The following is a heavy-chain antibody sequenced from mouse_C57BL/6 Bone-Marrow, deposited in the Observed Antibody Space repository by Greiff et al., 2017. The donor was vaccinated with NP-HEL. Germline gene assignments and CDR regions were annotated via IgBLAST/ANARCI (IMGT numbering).Heavy chain of an antibody. V-gene: IGHV1-59*01. CDR3: ARWEGYGYWYFDV. J-gene: IGHJ1*03. D-gene: IGHD2-2*01. CDR2: IDPSDSYT. Sequence: VQLQQPGAELVRPGTSVKLSCKASGYTFTSYWMHWVKQRPGQGLEWIGVIDPSDSYTNYNQKFKGKATLTVDTSSSTAYMQLSSLTSEDSAVYYCARWEGYGYWYFDVWGTGTTVTVSS. CDR1: GYTFTSYW.